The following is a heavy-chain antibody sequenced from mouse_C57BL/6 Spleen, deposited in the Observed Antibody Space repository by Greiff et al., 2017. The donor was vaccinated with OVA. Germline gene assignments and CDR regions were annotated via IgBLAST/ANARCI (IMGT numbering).Heavy chain of an antibody. Sequence: EVQLQESGPELVKPGASVKMSCKASGYTFTDYNMHWVKQSHGKSLEWIGYINPNNGGTSYNQKFKGKATLTVNKSSSTAYMELRSLTSEDSAVYYCARTYYSNYVYFDYWGQGTTLTVSS. CDR3: ARTYYSNYVYFDY. D-gene: IGHD2-5*01. CDR2: INPNNGGT. J-gene: IGHJ2*01. CDR1: GYTFTDYN. V-gene: IGHV1-22*01.